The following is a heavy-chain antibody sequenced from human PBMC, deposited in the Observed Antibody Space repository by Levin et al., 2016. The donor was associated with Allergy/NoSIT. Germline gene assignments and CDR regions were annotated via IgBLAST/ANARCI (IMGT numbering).Heavy chain of an antibody. D-gene: IGHD5-12*01. Sequence: GESLKISCAASGFTFSSYAMSWVRQAPGKGLEWVSAISGSGGSTYYADSVKGRFTISRDNSKNTLYLQMNSLRAEDTAVYYCAKYLRGGYDSGGSGWIYYYYYYYMDVWGKGTTVTVSS. J-gene: IGHJ6*03. CDR2: ISGSGGST. CDR1: GFTFSSYA. V-gene: IGHV3-23*01. CDR3: AKYLRGGYDSGGSGWIYYYYYYYMDV.